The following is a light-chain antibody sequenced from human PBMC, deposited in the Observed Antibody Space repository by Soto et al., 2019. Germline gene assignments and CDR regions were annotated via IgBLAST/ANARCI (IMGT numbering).Light chain of an antibody. J-gene: IGLJ2*01. CDR1: STDVGGYNY. CDR2: DVS. V-gene: IGLV2-14*01. CDR3: SSFSSTITLVV. Sequence: QSALTQPASVSGSPGQSMTISCAGTSTDVGGYNYVSWYQQHPGKAPKLMIYDVSNRPSGVSNRFSASKSCNTASLTISGLQTEDEADYYCSSFSSTITLVVFGGGTKLTVL.